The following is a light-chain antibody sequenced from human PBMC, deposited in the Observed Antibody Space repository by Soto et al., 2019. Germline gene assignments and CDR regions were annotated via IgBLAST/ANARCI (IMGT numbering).Light chain of an antibody. J-gene: IGKJ2*01. Sequence: EIVLTQSPGTLSLSPGERATLSCRASQSVTSSYLAWYQQKPGQAPRLLIYGASSRDTGIPDRFSGSGSGKDFPHTISRLEPEDFAVYYCQQYGSSTLYTFGQGIKLEIK. V-gene: IGKV3-20*01. CDR2: GAS. CDR1: QSVTSSY. CDR3: QQYGSSTLYT.